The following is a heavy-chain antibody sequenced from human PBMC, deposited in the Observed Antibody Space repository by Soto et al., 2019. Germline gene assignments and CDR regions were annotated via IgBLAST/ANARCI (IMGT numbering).Heavy chain of an antibody. D-gene: IGHD2-15*01. V-gene: IGHV1-69*12. J-gene: IGHJ6*02. Sequence: QVQLVQSGAEVKKPGSSVKVSCKASGGTFSSYAISWVRQAPGQGLEWMGVIIPIFGTANYAQKFQGRVTITADESTSTDYMDMRSLRSEDTAVHYWARDLPSCSGGSFRLWDAEKGGMDVWGQGTTVTVSS. CDR1: GGTFSSYA. CDR2: IIPIFGTA. CDR3: ARDLPSCSGGSFRLWDAEKGGMDV.